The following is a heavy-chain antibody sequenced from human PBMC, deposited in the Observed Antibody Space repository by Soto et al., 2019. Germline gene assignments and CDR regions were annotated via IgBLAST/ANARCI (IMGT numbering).Heavy chain of an antibody. CDR1: GGTFSSYA. Sequence: ASVKVSCKASGGTFSSYAISWVRQAPGQGLEWMGRIIPILGIANYAQKFQGRVTITADKSTSTAYMELSSLRSEDTAVYYCATNVLRYFDWLHDYWGQGTLVTVSS. D-gene: IGHD3-9*01. CDR3: ATNVLRYFDWLHDY. CDR2: IIPILGIA. V-gene: IGHV1-69*04. J-gene: IGHJ4*02.